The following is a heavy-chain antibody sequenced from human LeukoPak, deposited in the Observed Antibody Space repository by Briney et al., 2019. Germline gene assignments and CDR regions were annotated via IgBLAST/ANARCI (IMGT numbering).Heavy chain of an antibody. CDR1: GFTFSSFA. CDR3: ARDTGYYYDSSGYYYNY. V-gene: IGHV3-21*01. J-gene: IGHJ4*02. Sequence: GGSLRLSCSASGFTFSSFAMSWVRQAPGKGLEWVSSISSSSSYIYYADSVKGRFTISRDNAKNSLYLQMNSLRAEDTAVYYCARDTGYYYDSSGYYYNYWGQGTLVTVSS. CDR2: ISSSSSYI. D-gene: IGHD3-22*01.